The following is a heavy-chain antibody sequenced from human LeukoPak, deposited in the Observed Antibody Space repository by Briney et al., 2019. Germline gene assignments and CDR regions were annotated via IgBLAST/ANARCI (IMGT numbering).Heavy chain of an antibody. CDR1: GYTFISYA. J-gene: IGHJ4*02. Sequence: ASVKVSCKASGYTFISYAISWVRQAPGQGLEWMGGIIPIFGTANYAQKFQGRVTITADESTSTAYMELSSLRSEDTAVYYCARARVVGATKQPFDYWGQGTLVTVSS. D-gene: IGHD1-26*01. CDR2: IIPIFGTA. V-gene: IGHV1-69*13. CDR3: ARARVVGATKQPFDY.